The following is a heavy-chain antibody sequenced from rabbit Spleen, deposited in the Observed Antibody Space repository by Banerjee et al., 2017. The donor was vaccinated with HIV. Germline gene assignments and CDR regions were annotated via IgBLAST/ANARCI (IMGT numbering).Heavy chain of an antibody. Sequence: QSLEESGGDLVKPGASLTLTCTASGFSFSGNFYMFWVRQAPGKGLEWIASIYAGSSGSTYYASWAKGRFTISKTSSTTVTLQMTSLTAADTATYFCARDSGSSFSSYGMDLWGPGTLVTVS. CDR1: GFSFSGNFY. CDR3: ARDSGSSFSSYGMDL. D-gene: IGHD8-1*01. CDR2: IYAGSSGST. V-gene: IGHV1S40*01. J-gene: IGHJ6*01.